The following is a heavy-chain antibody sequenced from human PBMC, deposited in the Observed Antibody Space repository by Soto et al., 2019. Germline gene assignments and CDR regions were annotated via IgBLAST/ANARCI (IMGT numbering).Heavy chain of an antibody. CDR2: ISGSTGNT. V-gene: IGHV3-23*01. CDR3: AKGEDSFGFTRFDY. J-gene: IGHJ4*02. CDR1: GFTFSNYA. Sequence: GGSLRLSCAASGFTFSNYAMNWVRQAPGEGLEWVSGISGSTGNTYYADSAKGRFTISRDNSKNTVYLQIHSLRAEDAALYYCAKGEDSFGFTRFDYWGQGNMVTVSS. D-gene: IGHD5-18*01.